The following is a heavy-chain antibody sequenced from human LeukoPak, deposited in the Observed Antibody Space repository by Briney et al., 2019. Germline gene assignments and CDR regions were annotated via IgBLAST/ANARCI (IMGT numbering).Heavy chain of an antibody. CDR3: ARGLYGAGSPFDY. CDR2: IYYSGST. D-gene: IGHD3-10*01. Sequence: SETPSLTRTVPGGSISSSKWSCIPQPPGEGLGRSGYIYYSGSTNYTPSLKSRVTISVDTSKNQLYLKLSSVTAADTAVYYCARGLYGAGSPFDYWGQGTLVTVSS. J-gene: IGHJ4*02. V-gene: IGHV4-59*12. CDR1: GGSISSSK.